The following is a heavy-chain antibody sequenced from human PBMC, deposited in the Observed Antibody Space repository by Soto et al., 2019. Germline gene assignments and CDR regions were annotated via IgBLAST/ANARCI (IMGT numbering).Heavy chain of an antibody. V-gene: IGHV1-46*01. CDR1: ASTFSSSY. D-gene: IGHD3-3*01. Sequence: QVQPVQSEPEVKPPGSSVKISCKASASTFSSSYIHWVRQAPGPGLEWMGIINPSGDSAIYAEKFQGRVTMSRDTSTSTVYMELSSLTSQDTAMYYCARGLSASGSYLWGQGTLVTVSS. CDR2: INPSGDSA. CDR3: ARGLSASGSYL. J-gene: IGHJ4*02.